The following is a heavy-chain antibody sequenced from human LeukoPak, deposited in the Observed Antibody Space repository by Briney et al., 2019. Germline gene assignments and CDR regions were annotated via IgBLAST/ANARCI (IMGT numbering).Heavy chain of an antibody. V-gene: IGHV4-34*01. D-gene: IGHD6-19*01. J-gene: IGHJ4*02. Sequence: SETLSLTCAVYGGSFSGYYWSWIRQPPGKGLEWTGEINHSGSTNYNPSLKSRVTISVDTSRNQFSLKLSSVTSADTAVSYCARGQAEGKLAVAGSGGGELNYWGQGTLVTVSS. CDR2: INHSGST. CDR3: ARGQAEGKLAVAGSGGGELNY. CDR1: GGSFSGYY.